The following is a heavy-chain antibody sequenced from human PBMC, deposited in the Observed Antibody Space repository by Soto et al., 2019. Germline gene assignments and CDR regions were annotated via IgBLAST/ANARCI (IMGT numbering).Heavy chain of an antibody. CDR2: ISAYNGNT. Sequence: ASVKVSCKASGYTFTSYGISWVRQAPGQGLEWMGWISAYNGNTNYAQKLQGRVTMTTDKSTSTAYMELRSLRSDDTAVYYCARALRGYSYGYSYYFYYWGQGPMVTVSS. CDR3: ARALRGYSYGYSYYFYY. CDR1: GYTFTSYG. V-gene: IGHV1-18*04. J-gene: IGHJ4*02. D-gene: IGHD5-18*01.